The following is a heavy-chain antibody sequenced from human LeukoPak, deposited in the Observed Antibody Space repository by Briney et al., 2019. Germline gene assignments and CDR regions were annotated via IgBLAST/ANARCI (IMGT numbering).Heavy chain of an antibody. D-gene: IGHD5-24*01. CDR2: INHSGST. Sequence: SETLSLTCAVYGGSFSGYYWSWIRQPPGKGLEWIGEINHSGSTNYNPSLKSRVTISVDTSKNQFSLKLSSVTAADTAVYYCAENDLEGWLLRYWGQGTLVTVSS. CDR1: GGSFSGYY. V-gene: IGHV4-34*01. J-gene: IGHJ4*02. CDR3: AENDLEGWLLRY.